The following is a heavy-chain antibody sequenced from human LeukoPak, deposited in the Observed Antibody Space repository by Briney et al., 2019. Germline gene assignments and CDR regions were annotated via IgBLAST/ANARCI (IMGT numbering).Heavy chain of an antibody. D-gene: IGHD2-15*01. Sequence: SETLSLTCAVYGGSFSGYYWSWIRQPPGKGLEWIGEINHSGSTNYNPSLKGRVTISVDTSKNQFSLKLSSVTAADTAVYYCAGILGYCSGGSCYEAFDIWGQGTMVTVSS. CDR2: INHSGST. CDR1: GGSFSGYY. V-gene: IGHV4-34*01. J-gene: IGHJ3*02. CDR3: AGILGYCSGGSCYEAFDI.